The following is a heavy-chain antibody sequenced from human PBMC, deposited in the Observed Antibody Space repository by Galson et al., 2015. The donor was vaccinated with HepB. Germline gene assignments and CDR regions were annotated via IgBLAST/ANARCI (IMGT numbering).Heavy chain of an antibody. V-gene: IGHV1-18*04. Sequence: SVKVSCKASGYTFTSYGISWVRQAPGQGLEWMGWISAYNGNTNYAQKLQGRVTMTTDTSTSTAYMELRSLRSDDTAVYYCARTAYCGGDCPEFDPWGQGTLVTVSS. CDR1: GYTFTSYG. J-gene: IGHJ5*02. D-gene: IGHD2-21*02. CDR2: ISAYNGNT. CDR3: ARTAYCGGDCPEFDP.